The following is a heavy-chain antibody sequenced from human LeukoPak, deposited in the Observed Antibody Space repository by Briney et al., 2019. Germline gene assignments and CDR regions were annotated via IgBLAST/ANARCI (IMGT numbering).Heavy chain of an antibody. CDR2: IIPILGIA. CDR3: ARARNIAAAGSFDY. D-gene: IGHD6-13*01. CDR1: GGTFSSYA. Sequence: EASVKVSCKASGGTFSSYAISWVRQAPGQGLEWMGRIIPILGIANYAQKFQGRVTITADKSTSTAYMELSSLRSEDTAVYYCARARNIAAAGSFDYWGQGTLVTVSS. J-gene: IGHJ4*02. V-gene: IGHV1-69*04.